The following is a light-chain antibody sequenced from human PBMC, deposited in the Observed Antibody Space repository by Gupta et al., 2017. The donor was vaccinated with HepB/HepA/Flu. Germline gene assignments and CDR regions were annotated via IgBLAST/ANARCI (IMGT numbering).Light chain of an antibody. Sequence: SYDLTHPPSVSVSPGQTASITCSGDKLGDKYACWYQQKPGQSPVLVIYQDSKRPSGIPARFSGSNSGNTATLTISGTQAMDEADYYCQAWDSSVVFGGGTKLTVL. CDR1: KLGDKY. CDR3: QAWDSSVV. V-gene: IGLV3-1*01. CDR2: QDS. J-gene: IGLJ2*01.